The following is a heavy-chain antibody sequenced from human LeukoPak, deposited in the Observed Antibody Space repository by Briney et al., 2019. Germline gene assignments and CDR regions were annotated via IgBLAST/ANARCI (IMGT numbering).Heavy chain of an antibody. V-gene: IGHV1-2*02. CDR1: GYSFNDYY. Sequence: ASVKLCCKASGYSFNDYYIHWVRQAPGQGLEWMGWISPNSGGTNYAQNFQGRVTMTRDTSITTAYMELSGLTSDDTALYYCARNYGGTSKYFDYWGQGTLVTVSS. CDR3: ARNYGGTSKYFDY. CDR2: ISPNSGGT. J-gene: IGHJ4*02. D-gene: IGHD4-23*01.